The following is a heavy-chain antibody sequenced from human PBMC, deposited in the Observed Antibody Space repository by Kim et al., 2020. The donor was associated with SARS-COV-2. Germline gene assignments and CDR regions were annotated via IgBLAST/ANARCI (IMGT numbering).Heavy chain of an antibody. CDR2: IKKDGNEK. CDR3: VRDGGGTIAVTGPPSYYYGLDV. Sequence: GGYLRLSCAASGFVFSNYWMTWVRQAPGKGLEWVANIKKDGNEKFYVDSVKGRFTISRDNAKRSLFLQLNSLRHEDTAVYYCVRDGGGTIAVTGPPSYYYGLDVWGQGTTVTVSS. CDR1: GFVFSNYW. V-gene: IGHV3-7*01. D-gene: IGHD6-19*01. J-gene: IGHJ6*02.